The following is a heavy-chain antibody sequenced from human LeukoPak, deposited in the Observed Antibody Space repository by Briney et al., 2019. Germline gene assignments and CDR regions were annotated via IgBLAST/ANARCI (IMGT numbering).Heavy chain of an antibody. J-gene: IGHJ5*02. D-gene: IGHD3-10*01. CDR3: ARDSIAMVRGARYNWFDP. CDR1: GVSISSSSYY. Sequence: PSETLSLTCTVSGVSISSSSYYWGWIRQPPGKGLEWIGSISYSGSTYYNPSLKSRVTISVDTSKNQFSLKLSPVTAADTAVYYCARDSIAMVRGARYNWFDPWGQGTLVTVSS. V-gene: IGHV4-39*07. CDR2: ISYSGST.